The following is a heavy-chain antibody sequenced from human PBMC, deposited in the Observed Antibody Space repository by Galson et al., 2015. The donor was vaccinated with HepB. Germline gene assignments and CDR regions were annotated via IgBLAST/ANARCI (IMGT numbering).Heavy chain of an antibody. J-gene: IGHJ5*02. Sequence: SLRLSCAASGFTFSNYPMSWVRQAAGKGLEWVSSVHYDGDTTYYSDSVKGRFTISRDNSNNTLYLQMNSLRGEDAAMYFCAKDPGFRYLYGLGYLEAWGPGTLVAVSS. CDR3: AKDPGFRYLYGLGYLEA. V-gene: IGHV3-23*01. CDR1: GFTFSNYP. CDR2: VHYDGDTT. D-gene: IGHD3-9*01.